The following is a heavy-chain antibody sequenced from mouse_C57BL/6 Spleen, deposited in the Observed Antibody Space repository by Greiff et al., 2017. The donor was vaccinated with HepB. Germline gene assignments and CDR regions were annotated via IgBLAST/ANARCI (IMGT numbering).Heavy chain of an antibody. CDR1: GYSITSGYY. Sequence: DVKLQESGPGLVKPSQSLSLTCSVTGYSITSGYYWNWIRQVPGNKLEWMGYISYDGSNNYNPSLKNRISITRDTSKNQFFLKLNSVTTEDTATYYCARDLAAYWGQGTLVTVSA. CDR2: ISYDGSN. CDR3: ARDLAAY. J-gene: IGHJ3*01. V-gene: IGHV3-6*01.